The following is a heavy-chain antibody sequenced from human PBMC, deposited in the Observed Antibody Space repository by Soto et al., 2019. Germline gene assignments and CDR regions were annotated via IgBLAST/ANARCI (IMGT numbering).Heavy chain of an antibody. Sequence: EVQLVQSGAEVKKPGESLKISCKGSGYSFTSYWIGWVRQMPGKGLEWMGIIYPGDSDTRYSPSFQGQATISADTSLSTPYQQWSSLKASDTAMYYCARPRGSSRNYYGMDVWGQGTTVTVSS. V-gene: IGHV5-51*03. D-gene: IGHD6-13*01. CDR1: GYSFTSYW. CDR2: IYPGDSDT. J-gene: IGHJ6*02. CDR3: ARPRGSSRNYYGMDV.